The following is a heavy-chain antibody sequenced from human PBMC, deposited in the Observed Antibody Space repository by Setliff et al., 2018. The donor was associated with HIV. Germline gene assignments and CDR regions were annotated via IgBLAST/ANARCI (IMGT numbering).Heavy chain of an antibody. CDR2: ISYDGSNK. D-gene: IGHD6-19*01. J-gene: IGHJ6*02. CDR3: ARDNEQWLAYYYYYGMDV. CDR1: GFTFSSYA. Sequence: PGESLKISCAASGFTFSSYAMHWVRQAPGKGLEWVAVISYDGSNKYYADSVKGRFTISRDNSKNTLYLQMNSLRAEDTAVYYCARDNEQWLAYYYYYGMDVWGQGTTVTV. V-gene: IGHV3-30*04.